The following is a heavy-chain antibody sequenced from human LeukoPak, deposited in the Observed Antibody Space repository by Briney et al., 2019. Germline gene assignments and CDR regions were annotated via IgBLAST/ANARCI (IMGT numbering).Heavy chain of an antibody. Sequence: PGGSLRLSCAASGFTFSSYSMNWVRQAPGKGLEWVSSISSSSSYIYYADPVKGRFTISRDNAKNSLYLQMNSLRAEDTAVYYCARVVAARVSDIWGQGTLVTVSS. D-gene: IGHD6-6*01. J-gene: IGHJ4*02. CDR2: ISSSSSYI. CDR3: ARVVAARVSDI. CDR1: GFTFSSYS. V-gene: IGHV3-21*01.